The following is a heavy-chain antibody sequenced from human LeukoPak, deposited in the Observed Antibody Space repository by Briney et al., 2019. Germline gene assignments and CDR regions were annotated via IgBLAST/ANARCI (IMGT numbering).Heavy chain of an antibody. V-gene: IGHV5-51*01. CDR3: ARQRRSNYYYYYMDV. CDR2: IYPGDSDT. CDR1: GYSFTSYW. J-gene: IGHJ6*03. Sequence: GESLKISCKGSGYSFTSYWIGWVRQMTGKGLEWMGIIYPGDSDTRYSPSFQGQVTISADKSISTAYLQWSSLKASDTAMYYCARQRRSNYYYYYMDVWGKGTTVTVSS. D-gene: IGHD3-3*01.